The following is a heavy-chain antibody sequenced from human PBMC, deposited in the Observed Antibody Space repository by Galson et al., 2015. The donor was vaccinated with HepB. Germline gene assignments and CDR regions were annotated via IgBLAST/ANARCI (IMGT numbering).Heavy chain of an antibody. D-gene: IGHD3-3*01. CDR2: IKQDGSEK. CDR3: ARDGHRAYYDFWSGLYDAFDI. V-gene: IGHV3-7*01. J-gene: IGHJ3*02. Sequence: SLRLSCAASGFTFSSYWMSWVRQAPGKGLEWVANIKQDGSEKYYVDSVKGRFTISRDNAKNSLYLQMNSLRAEDTAVYYCARDGHRAYYDFWSGLYDAFDIWGQGTMVTVSS. CDR1: GFTFSSYW.